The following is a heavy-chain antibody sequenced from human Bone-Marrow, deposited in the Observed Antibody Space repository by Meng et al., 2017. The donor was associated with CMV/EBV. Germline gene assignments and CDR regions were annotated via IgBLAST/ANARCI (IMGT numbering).Heavy chain of an antibody. CDR3: ASDYCSSTSCYRISH. Sequence: ASVKVSCKASGYTFTSYDINWVRQATGQGLEWMGWMNPNSGNTGYAQKFQGRVTITRNTSISTAYMELSSLRSEDTAVYYCASDYCSSTSCYRISHWGQGTLVTVSS. V-gene: IGHV1-8*03. CDR1: GYTFTSYD. J-gene: IGHJ4*02. CDR2: MNPNSGNT. D-gene: IGHD2-2*02.